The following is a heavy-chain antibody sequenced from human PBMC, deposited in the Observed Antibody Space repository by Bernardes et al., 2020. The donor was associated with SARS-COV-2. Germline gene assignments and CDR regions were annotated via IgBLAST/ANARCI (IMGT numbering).Heavy chain of an antibody. CDR2: IYYSGTT. CDR3: VRHSSMTTVALDP. Sequence: SETLSLTCSVSGGSISTTYYWGWIRQPPGKGLEWIGSIYYSGTTYYNPSLKSRVTISVDTSKNQFSLKMSSVTAADTALYYCVRHSSMTTVALDPWGQGILVTVSS. D-gene: IGHD4-17*01. V-gene: IGHV4-39*01. J-gene: IGHJ5*02. CDR1: GGSISTTYY.